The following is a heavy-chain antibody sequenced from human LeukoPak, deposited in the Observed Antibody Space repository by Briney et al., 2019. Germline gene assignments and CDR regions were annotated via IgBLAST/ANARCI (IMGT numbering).Heavy chain of an antibody. V-gene: IGHV3-23*01. D-gene: IGHD6-13*01. Sequence: GGSLRLSCAASGFTFSSYAMSWVRQAPGKGLEWVSAISGSGGSTYYADSVKGRFTISRDNSKNTLYLQMNSLRAEDTAIYHCAKDRGSSWWFDYWGQGPWSPSPQ. J-gene: IGHJ4*02. CDR1: GFTFSSYA. CDR2: ISGSGGST. CDR3: AKDRGSSWWFDY.